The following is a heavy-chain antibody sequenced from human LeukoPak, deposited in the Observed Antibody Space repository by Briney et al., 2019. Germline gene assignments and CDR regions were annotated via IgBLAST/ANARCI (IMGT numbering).Heavy chain of an antibody. CDR1: GFTFSSYE. CDR2: ISSSGSTT. CDR3: ARVRVLTGYYSPLPDGMDV. V-gene: IGHV3-48*03. D-gene: IGHD3-9*01. Sequence: GGSLRLSCAASGFTFSSYEMNWVRQAPGKGLEWVSYISSSGSTTYYADSVKGRSTISRENAKNSLYLQMNSLRAEDTAAYYCARVRVLTGYYSPLPDGMDVWGQGTTVTVSS. J-gene: IGHJ6*02.